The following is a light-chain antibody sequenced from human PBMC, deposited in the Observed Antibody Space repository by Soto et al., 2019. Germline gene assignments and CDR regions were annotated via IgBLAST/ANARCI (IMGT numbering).Light chain of an antibody. Sequence: DILLTQSPSSLSASIGDRVIITCRASQAVGDFLSWYQHKPGKAPRLLIYAASSLHRGVPSRFSGSGSETDFTLTISGLPPEDFATYYCHHSYIAPYTFGQGTHLDIK. CDR2: AAS. J-gene: IGKJ2*01. V-gene: IGKV1-39*01. CDR1: QAVGDF. CDR3: HHSYIAPYT.